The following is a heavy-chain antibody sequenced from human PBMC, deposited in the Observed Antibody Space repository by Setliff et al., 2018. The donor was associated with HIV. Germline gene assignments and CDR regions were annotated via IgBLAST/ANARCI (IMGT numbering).Heavy chain of an antibody. V-gene: IGHV4-4*08. CDR1: GISINGYY. CDR3: ARTRAPYFFDI. CDR2: VSSIGNT. D-gene: IGHD1-26*01. Sequence: LSLTCSVSGISINGYYWSWIRQSPRTRLEWIGYVSSIGNTNYNPSLKSRVTISVDTSKNQFSLQLNSVTAADTAVYFCARTRAPYFFDIWGQGAQVTVSS. J-gene: IGHJ4*02.